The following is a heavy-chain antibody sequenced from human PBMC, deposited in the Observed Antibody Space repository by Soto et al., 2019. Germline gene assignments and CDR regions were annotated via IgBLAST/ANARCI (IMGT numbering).Heavy chain of an antibody. Sequence: GGSLRLSCAASGFAFSRYWMHWVRQVPGKGLVWVSRIDGDGTSTNYADSVKGRFTISRDNAKNTLFLQMNSLRAEDTAVYYCAKAVAGDYALCFDYWGQGTLVTVSS. CDR1: GFAFSRYW. J-gene: IGHJ4*02. V-gene: IGHV3-74*01. D-gene: IGHD4-17*01. CDR2: IDGDGTST. CDR3: AKAVAGDYALCFDY.